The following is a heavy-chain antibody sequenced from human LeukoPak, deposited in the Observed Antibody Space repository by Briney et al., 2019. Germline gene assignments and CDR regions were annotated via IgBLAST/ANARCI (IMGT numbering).Heavy chain of an antibody. V-gene: IGHV3-23*01. D-gene: IGHD7-27*01. J-gene: IGHJ4*02. CDR2: IGGSGSST. CDR3: AKDGEGYYFDY. Sequence: GGSLRLSCAVSGFSFSSYGMSWVRQAPGKGLEWVSAIGGSGSSTYYADSVKGRFTISRDNSKNTLYLQMNSLRAEDTAVYYCAKDGEGYYFDYWGQGTLVTVSS. CDR1: GFSFSSYG.